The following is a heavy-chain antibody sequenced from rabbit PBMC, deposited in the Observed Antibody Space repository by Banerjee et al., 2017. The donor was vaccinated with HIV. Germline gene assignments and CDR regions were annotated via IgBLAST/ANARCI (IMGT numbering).Heavy chain of an antibody. CDR3: ARDSYDDYGDYHFNL. CDR1: GFSFSSSYW. J-gene: IGHJ4*01. V-gene: IGHV1S40*01. D-gene: IGHD2-1*01. Sequence: QSLEESGGDLVKPGASLTLTCKASGFSFSSSYWISWVRQAPGKGLEWIACIAAGSSGSTYYASWAKGRFTISKTSSTTVTLQMTSLTAADTATYFCARDSYDDYGDYHFNLWGPGTLVTVS. CDR2: IAAGSSGST.